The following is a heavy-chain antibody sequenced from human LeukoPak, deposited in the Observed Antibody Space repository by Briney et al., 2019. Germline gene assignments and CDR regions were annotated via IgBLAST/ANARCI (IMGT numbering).Heavy chain of an antibody. Sequence: GASLRLSCAASGFTFSSYAMSWVRQAPGKGLEWVSAISGSGGSTYYADSVKGRFTISRDNSKNTLYLQMNSLRAEDTAVYYCAKPSSRQSLVRVLFDYWGQGTLVTVSS. CDR1: GFTFSSYA. D-gene: IGHD6-19*01. CDR2: ISGSGGST. J-gene: IGHJ4*02. CDR3: AKPSSRQSLVRVLFDY. V-gene: IGHV3-23*01.